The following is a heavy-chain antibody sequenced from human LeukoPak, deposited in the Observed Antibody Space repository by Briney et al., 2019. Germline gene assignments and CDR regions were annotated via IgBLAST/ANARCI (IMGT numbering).Heavy chain of an antibody. V-gene: IGHV3-21*01. D-gene: IGHD3-22*01. Sequence: PGGSLRLSCAASGFTFSSYSMNWVRQAPGKGLEWVSSISSSSSYIYYADSVKGRFTISRDNAKNSLYLQMNSLRAEDTAVYYCARAGSSYYYDSSPGDYWGQGTLVTVSS. J-gene: IGHJ4*02. CDR2: ISSSSSYI. CDR1: GFTFSSYS. CDR3: ARAGSSYYYDSSPGDY.